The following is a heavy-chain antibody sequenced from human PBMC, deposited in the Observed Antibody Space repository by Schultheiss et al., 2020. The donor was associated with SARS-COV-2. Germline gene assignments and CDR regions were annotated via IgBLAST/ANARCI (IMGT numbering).Heavy chain of an antibody. CDR1: GYTFTSYG. V-gene: IGHV1-18*01. D-gene: IGHD3-22*01. Sequence: ASVKVSCKASGYTFTSYGISWVRQAPGQGLEWMGWISAYNGNTNYAQKLQGRVTMTTDTSTSTAYMELRSLRSDDTAVYYCARDFSGYYYGYFDYWGQGTLVTVSS. CDR3: ARDFSGYYYGYFDY. J-gene: IGHJ4*02. CDR2: ISAYNGNT.